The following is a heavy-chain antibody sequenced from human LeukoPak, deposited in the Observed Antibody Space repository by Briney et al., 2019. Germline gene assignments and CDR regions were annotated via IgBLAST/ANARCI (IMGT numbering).Heavy chain of an antibody. CDR1: GFTFSSYE. CDR2: ISSIVTTT. D-gene: IGHD2-21*01. CDR3: AREQSNCGGDCSDY. Sequence: GGSLRLSCAASGFTFSSYEMNWVRQAPGKGLEWVSYISSIVTTTHYADSVKGRFTISRDNAKNSLYLQMNSLRAEDTAVYYCAREQSNCGGDCSDYWGQGTLVTVSS. J-gene: IGHJ4*02. V-gene: IGHV3-48*03.